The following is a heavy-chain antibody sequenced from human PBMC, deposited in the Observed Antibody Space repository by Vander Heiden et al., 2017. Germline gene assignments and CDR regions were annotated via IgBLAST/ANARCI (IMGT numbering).Heavy chain of an antibody. Sequence: EVQLVESGGGLVQPGGSLKLSFAASGFPFTDSAIHWVRQPSGKGLEWVGRTGTKDQSYATSYAASVKGRFTISRDHSDNTAYLQMISLTTEDTAVYYCTRDAGTYNWLDPWGQGTLVTVSS. J-gene: IGHJ5*02. CDR1: GFPFTDSA. V-gene: IGHV3-73*02. CDR3: TRDAGTYNWLDP. CDR2: TGTKDQSYAT.